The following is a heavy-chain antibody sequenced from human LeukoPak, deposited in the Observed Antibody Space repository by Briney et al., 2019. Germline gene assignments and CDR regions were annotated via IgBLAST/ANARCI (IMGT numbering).Heavy chain of an antibody. CDR1: GFTFSSYA. Sequence: QAGGSLRLSCVASGFTFSSYAMHWVRQAPGKGLVYGSVISSNGGSTYYVNSVKGRFTISRDNSKNTLYLQMGSLRAEDMAVYYCARDADSGGNTRYGMDVWGQGTTVTVSS. J-gene: IGHJ6*02. D-gene: IGHD4/OR15-4a*01. CDR2: ISSNGGST. V-gene: IGHV3-64*01. CDR3: ARDADSGGNTRYGMDV.